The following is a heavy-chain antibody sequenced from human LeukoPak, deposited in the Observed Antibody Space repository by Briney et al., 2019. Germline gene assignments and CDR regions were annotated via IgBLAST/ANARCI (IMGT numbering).Heavy chain of an antibody. J-gene: IGHJ3*02. CDR3: ARDSPYYDYLWGSYRDVADAFDI. Sequence: SETLSLICTVSGGSINNSYWNWIRQPPGKGREWIGYIFYSGNTNYNPSLKSRDTISIDTSKKQFSQKLISVTAADTAMYYCARDSPYYDYLWGSYRDVADAFDIWGQGTMVTVSS. CDR1: GGSINNSY. V-gene: IGHV4-59*01. CDR2: IFYSGNT. D-gene: IGHD3-16*02.